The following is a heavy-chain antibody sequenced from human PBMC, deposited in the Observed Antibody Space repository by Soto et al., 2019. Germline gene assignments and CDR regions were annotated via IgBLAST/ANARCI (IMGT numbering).Heavy chain of an antibody. V-gene: IGHV4-61*01. CDR2: IYYSGST. CDR1: GGSVSSGSYY. CDR3: VRVKIFGVDPIDY. Sequence: LSLTCTVSGGSVSSGSYYWSWIRQPPGRGLEWIGYIYYSGSTNYNPSLKSRVTMSVDTSKNQFSLKLSSVTAADTAVYYCVRVKIFGVDPIDYWGQGTLVTVSS. D-gene: IGHD3-3*01. J-gene: IGHJ4*02.